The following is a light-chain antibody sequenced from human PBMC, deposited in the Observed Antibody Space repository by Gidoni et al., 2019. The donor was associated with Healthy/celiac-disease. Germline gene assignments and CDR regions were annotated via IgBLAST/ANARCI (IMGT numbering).Light chain of an antibody. Sequence: ASRMTQSPSSFSASTGDSVTITCRASQGISSYLAWYQQKPGKVPKLLIYAASTLQSGVPSRFSGSGSGTDFTLTISCLQSEEFATYYCQQYYSYPPTFGPGTKVDIK. CDR1: QGISSY. V-gene: IGKV1-8*01. CDR3: QQYYSYPPT. CDR2: AAS. J-gene: IGKJ3*01.